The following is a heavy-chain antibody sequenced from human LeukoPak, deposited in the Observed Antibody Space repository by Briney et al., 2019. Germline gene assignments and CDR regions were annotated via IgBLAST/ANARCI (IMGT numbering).Heavy chain of an antibody. CDR3: ASGSYGSGFYYFYYMDV. V-gene: IGHV3-23*01. D-gene: IGHD3-10*01. CDR2: ISGSGDTT. J-gene: IGHJ6*03. CDR1: GFTFSNAW. Sequence: PGGSLRLSCAASGFTFSNAWMNWVRQAPGKGLEWVSAISGSGDTTYNVDSVKGRFTISRDNSKNTLYLQMNSLRAEDTAVYYCASGSYGSGFYYFYYMDVWGKGTTVTVSS.